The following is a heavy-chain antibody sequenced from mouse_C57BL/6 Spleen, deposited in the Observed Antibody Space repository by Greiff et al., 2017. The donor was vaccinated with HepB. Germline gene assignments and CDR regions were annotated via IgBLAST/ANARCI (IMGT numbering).Heavy chain of an antibody. V-gene: IGHV1-66*01. J-gene: IGHJ4*01. CDR3: ARYHYYAMDY. Sequence: VQLQRSGPELVKPGASVKISCKASGYSFTSYYIHWVKQRPGQGLEWIGWIYPGSGNTKYNEKFKGKATLTADTSSSTAYMQLSSLTSEDSAVYYCARYHYYAMDYWGQGTSVTVSS. CDR1: GYSFTSYY. CDR2: IYPGSGNT.